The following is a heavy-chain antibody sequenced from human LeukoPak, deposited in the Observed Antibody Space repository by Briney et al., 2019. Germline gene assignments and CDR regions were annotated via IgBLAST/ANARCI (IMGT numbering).Heavy chain of an antibody. CDR1: GGSINSTSNY. J-gene: IGHJ6*02. D-gene: IGHD3-10*01. CDR2: IYYSGST. Sequence: SETLSLTCTVSGGSINSTSNYWGWIRQPPGKGLEWIGSIYYSGSTSYNPSLKSRVTISVDTSKNQFSLKLSSVTAADTAVYYCARRPWTYYYGSGSPPYYYGMDVWGQGTTVTVSS. V-gene: IGHV4-39*07. CDR3: ARRPWTYYYGSGSPPYYYGMDV.